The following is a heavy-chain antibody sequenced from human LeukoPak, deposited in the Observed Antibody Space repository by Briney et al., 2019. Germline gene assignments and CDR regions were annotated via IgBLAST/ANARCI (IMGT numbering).Heavy chain of an antibody. D-gene: IGHD4-23*01. CDR1: GFTFSSYA. Sequence: GRSLRLSCAASGFTFSSYAMHWVRQAPGKGLEWVAVISYDGSNKYYADSVKGRFTISRDNSKNTLYLQMNSLRAEDTAVYYCARDFDYGGIRYYFDYWGQGTLVTVSS. CDR3: ARDFDYGGIRYYFDY. V-gene: IGHV3-30-3*01. J-gene: IGHJ4*02. CDR2: ISYDGSNK.